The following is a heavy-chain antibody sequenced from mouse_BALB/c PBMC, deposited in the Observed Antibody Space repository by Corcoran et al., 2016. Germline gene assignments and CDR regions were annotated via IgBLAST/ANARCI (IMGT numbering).Heavy chain of an antibody. V-gene: IGHV14-3*02. Sequence: EVQLQQSGAELVKPGASVKLSCTASGFNIKDTYMHWVKQRPEQGLEWIGRIDPANGNTKYDPKFQGKATITADTSSNTAYLQLSSLTSEDTAVYYCVLYGSSYDWYFDVWGAGTTVTVSS. CDR3: VLYGSSYDWYFDV. J-gene: IGHJ1*01. CDR2: IDPANGNT. D-gene: IGHD1-1*01. CDR1: GFNIKDTY.